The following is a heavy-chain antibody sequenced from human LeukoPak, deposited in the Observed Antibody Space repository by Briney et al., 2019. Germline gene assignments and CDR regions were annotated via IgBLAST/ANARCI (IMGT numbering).Heavy chain of an antibody. CDR3: ARQSGAGNWFDP. CDR1: GYTFTGYY. J-gene: IGHJ5*02. CDR2: INPYSGAT. D-gene: IGHD3-10*01. V-gene: IGHV1-2*02. Sequence: GSVKVSCKASGYTFTGYYIHWVRQAPGLGLEWMGWINPYSGATNYAPKFQGRVTMTRDTSISRGYMELSRVRSDDTAVYYCARQSGAGNWFDPWGQGTLGTVSS.